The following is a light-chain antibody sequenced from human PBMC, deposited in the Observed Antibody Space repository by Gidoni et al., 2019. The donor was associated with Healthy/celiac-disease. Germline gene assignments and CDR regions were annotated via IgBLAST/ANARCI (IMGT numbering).Light chain of an antibody. J-gene: IGKJ2*04. CDR1: QGISSA. CDR2: EAS. CDR3: QQFNSYPQGS. V-gene: IGKV1-13*02. Sequence: AIQLTQSPSSLSASVGDRVTITCQASQGISSALAWYQQKPGKAPKLLIYEASSLESGVPSRFSGSGSGTDFTLTISSLQPEDFATYYCQQFNSYPQGSFGQGTKLEIK.